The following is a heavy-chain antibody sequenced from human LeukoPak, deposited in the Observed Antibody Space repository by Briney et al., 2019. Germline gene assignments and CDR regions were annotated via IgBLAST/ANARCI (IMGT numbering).Heavy chain of an antibody. J-gene: IGHJ4*02. CDR2: INPSGGST. CDR3: ARDWENYDSSGYYVF. Sequence: ASVKVSCKASGYTFTSYYMHWVRQAPGQGLEWMGIINPSGGSTSYAQKSQGRVTMTRDTSTSTVYMELSSLRSEDTAVYYCARDWENYDSSGYYVFWGQGTLVTVSS. D-gene: IGHD3-22*01. V-gene: IGHV1-46*01. CDR1: GYTFTSYY.